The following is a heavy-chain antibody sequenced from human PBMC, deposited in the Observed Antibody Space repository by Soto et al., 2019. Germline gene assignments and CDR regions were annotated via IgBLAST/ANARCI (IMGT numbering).Heavy chain of an antibody. CDR1: GFTFGSYG. Sequence: SLRLSCAAPGFTFGSYGMHWVRQAPGKGLEWVAVISYDGSNKYYADSVKGRFTISRDNSKNTLYLQMSSLRAEDTAVYYCVKDGSSGWPYYYGLDVWGQGTTVTVSS. V-gene: IGHV3-30*18. J-gene: IGHJ6*02. CDR3: VKDGSSGWPYYYGLDV. CDR2: ISYDGSNK. D-gene: IGHD6-19*01.